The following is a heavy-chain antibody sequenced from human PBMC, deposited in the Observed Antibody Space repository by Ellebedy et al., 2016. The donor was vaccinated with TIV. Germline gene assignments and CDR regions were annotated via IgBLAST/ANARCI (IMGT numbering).Heavy chain of an antibody. D-gene: IGHD4-17*01. CDR2: INQDGSVK. J-gene: IGHJ4*02. Sequence: GGSLRLSXAASGFSVRSTWMTWVRQAPGKGLEWVANINQDGSVKSHLDSVKGRFTISRDNARNSLYLQMNSLRAEDTAVYYCARDPEYGALDYWGQGTLVTVSS. CDR3: ARDPEYGALDY. V-gene: IGHV3-7*01. CDR1: GFSVRSTW.